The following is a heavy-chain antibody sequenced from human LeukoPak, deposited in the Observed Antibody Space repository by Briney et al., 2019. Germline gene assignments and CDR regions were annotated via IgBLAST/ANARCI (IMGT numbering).Heavy chain of an antibody. CDR3: AKGNSVAGSYNWFDP. D-gene: IGHD6-19*01. CDR1: GFTFSSYG. J-gene: IGHJ5*02. Sequence: PGGSLRLSCAASGFTFSSYGMSWVRQAPGKGLEWVSAISGSGGSTYYADSVKGRFTISRDNSKNTLYLQMNSLRAEHTAVYYCAKGNSVAGSYNWFDPWGQGTLVTVSS. V-gene: IGHV3-23*01. CDR2: ISGSGGST.